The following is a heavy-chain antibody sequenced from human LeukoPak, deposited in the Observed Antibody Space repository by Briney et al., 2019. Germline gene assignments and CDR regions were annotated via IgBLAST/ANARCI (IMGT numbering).Heavy chain of an antibody. J-gene: IGHJ4*02. CDR2: IWYDGSNK. Sequence: PGGSLRLSCAASGFTFSSYGMHWVRQAPGKGLEWVAVIWYDGSNKYYADSVKGRFTISRDNSKNTLYLQMNGLRAEDTAVYYCAVGGNSFDYWGQGTLVTVSS. D-gene: IGHD4-23*01. CDR3: AVGGNSFDY. V-gene: IGHV3-33*01. CDR1: GFTFSSYG.